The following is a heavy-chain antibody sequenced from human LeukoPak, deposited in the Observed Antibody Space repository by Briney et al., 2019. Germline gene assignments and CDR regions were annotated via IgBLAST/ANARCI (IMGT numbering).Heavy chain of an antibody. CDR3: ARDQSYYGSGSGGFDY. J-gene: IGHJ4*02. D-gene: IGHD3-10*01. Sequence: GGSLRLSCAASGFTFSSYEMNWVRQAPGKGLEWVSYISSSGSTIYYADSVKGRFTISRDNAKNSLYLQMNSLRAEDTAVYYCARDQSYYGSGSGGFDYWGQGTLVTVSS. V-gene: IGHV3-48*03. CDR2: ISSSGSTI. CDR1: GFTFSSYE.